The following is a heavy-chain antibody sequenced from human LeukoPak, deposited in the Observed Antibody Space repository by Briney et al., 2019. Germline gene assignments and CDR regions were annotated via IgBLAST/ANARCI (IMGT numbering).Heavy chain of an antibody. J-gene: IGHJ4*02. V-gene: IGHV4-59*08. CDR3: ARALEGMNYYDSSGYKYYFDY. D-gene: IGHD3-22*01. CDR2: IYYSGST. Sequence: SETLSLTCTVSGGSISSYYWSWIRQPPGKGLEGIGYIYYSGSTNYNPSLKSRVTILVDTSKNQFSLKLSSVTAADTAVYYCARALEGMNYYDSSGYKYYFDYWGQGTLVTVSS. CDR1: GGSISSYY.